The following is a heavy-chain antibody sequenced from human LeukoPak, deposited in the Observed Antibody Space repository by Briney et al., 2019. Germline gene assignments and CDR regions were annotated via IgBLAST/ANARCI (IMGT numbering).Heavy chain of an antibody. Sequence: ASETLSLTCTVSGYSISSGYYWGWIRQPPGKGLEWIGTIYHSGSTYYNPSLKSRVTISADTSKSHFSLRLTSVTAADTAVYYCAKVRRVQYYFHFMDVWDNGTTVIVSS. V-gene: IGHV4-38-2*02. CDR3: AKVRRVQYYFHFMDV. J-gene: IGHJ6*03. CDR2: IYHSGST. CDR1: GYSISSGYY.